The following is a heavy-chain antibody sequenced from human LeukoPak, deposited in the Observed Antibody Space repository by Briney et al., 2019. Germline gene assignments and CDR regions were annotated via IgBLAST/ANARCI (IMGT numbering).Heavy chain of an antibody. J-gene: IGHJ5*02. D-gene: IGHD3-3*01. CDR3: ATPPTYYDFWSGSAP. V-gene: IGHV3-23*01. CDR1: GFTFSSYA. CDR2: ISGSGGRT. Sequence: GGSLRLSCAASGFTFSSYAMSWVRQAPGKGLEWVSAISGSGGRTYYADSVKGRFTISRDNSKNTLYLQMNSLRAEDTAVYYCATPPTYYDFWSGSAPWGQGTLVTVSS.